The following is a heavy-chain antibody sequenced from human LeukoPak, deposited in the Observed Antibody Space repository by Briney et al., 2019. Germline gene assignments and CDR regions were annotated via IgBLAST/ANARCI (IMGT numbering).Heavy chain of an antibody. Sequence: GGSLRLSCAVSGFTFSGYSMNWVRQAPGKELEWVLYISFSSSSIYYADSVKGRFTVSRDNAKNSLYLQMNSLRDEDTAVYYCARETPEYDWGQGTLVTVSS. D-gene: IGHD1-14*01. CDR3: ARETPEYD. CDR1: GFTFSGYS. J-gene: IGHJ4*02. CDR2: ISFSSSSI. V-gene: IGHV3-48*02.